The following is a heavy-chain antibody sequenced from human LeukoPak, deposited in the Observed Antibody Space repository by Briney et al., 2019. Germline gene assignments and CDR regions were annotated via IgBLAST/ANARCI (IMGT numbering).Heavy chain of an antibody. CDR3: VKDGRKYMFDY. CDR2: VEDDESSD. Sequence: GGSLRLSCAASGFTFKRYNMHWVRQAPGKGLEWVAFVEDDESSDSYADSVKGRFTISRDNSKSTAYLQMNSLRPEDTAVYYCVKDGRKYMFDYWGQGILVTVSS. J-gene: IGHJ4*02. CDR1: GFTFKRYN. D-gene: IGHD1-1*01. V-gene: IGHV3-30*02.